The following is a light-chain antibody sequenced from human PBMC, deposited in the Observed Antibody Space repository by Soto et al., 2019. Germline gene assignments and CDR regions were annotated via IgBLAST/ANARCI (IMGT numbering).Light chain of an antibody. V-gene: IGLV2-14*01. Sequence: QSALTQPASVSGSPGQSITISCTATASDVGDYNYVSWFQRYPGKAPKLMIYDVSNRPSGVSNRLSGSKSGNTASLTISGLQAEDEADYYCSSYTSTRTHVIFGGGTKLTVL. CDR2: DVS. CDR3: SSYTSTRTHVI. J-gene: IGLJ2*01. CDR1: ASDVGDYNY.